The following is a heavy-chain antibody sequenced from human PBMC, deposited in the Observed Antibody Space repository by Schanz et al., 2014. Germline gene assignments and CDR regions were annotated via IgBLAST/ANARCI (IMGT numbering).Heavy chain of an antibody. V-gene: IGHV1-3*04. CDR3: ASGEARVTSAGVVPVPMDV. J-gene: IGHJ6*03. CDR1: GYTFAGHA. D-gene: IGHD3-3*01. CDR2: IHTGSGNT. Sequence: QVQLVQSGAEVKKPGASVKVSCQASGYTFAGHAVHWVRQAPGQGPEWVGWIHTGSGNTKYSQKFEGRVTITRDTSTSIVYMELSSFRSEDTAVFFCASGEARVTSAGVVPVPMDVWGRGTTVIVSS.